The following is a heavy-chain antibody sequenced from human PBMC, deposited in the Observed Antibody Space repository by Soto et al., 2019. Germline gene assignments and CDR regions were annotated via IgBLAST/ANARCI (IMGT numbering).Heavy chain of an antibody. CDR3: TTDLWRIAVVVGSTGYFNP. V-gene: IGHV3-15*01. CDR1: GFTFSDAW. J-gene: IGHJ5*02. D-gene: IGHD2-15*01. Sequence: PGGSLRLSCAASGFTFSDAWVSGVRQAPGKGLDWVGRIKSKSDGGTTEYAAPVRGRFTISRDDSKNTLYLQMNSLKTEDTAVYYCTTDLWRIAVVVGSTGYFNPWGQGTPVTVSS. CDR2: IKSKSDGGTT.